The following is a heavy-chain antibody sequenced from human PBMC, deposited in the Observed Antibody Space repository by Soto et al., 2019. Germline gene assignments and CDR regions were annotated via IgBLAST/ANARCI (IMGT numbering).Heavy chain of an antibody. J-gene: IGHJ4*02. Sequence: SETLSLTCTVSGGSISSGGYYWSWIRQHPGKGLEWIGYIYYSGNTYYNPSLKSRVTISVDTSKNQFSLKLSSVTAADTAVYYCARVYYDIIVVFDYWGQGTLVTVSS. CDR3: ARVYYDIIVVFDY. CDR2: IYYSGNT. D-gene: IGHD3-9*01. CDR1: GGSISSGGYY. V-gene: IGHV4-31*03.